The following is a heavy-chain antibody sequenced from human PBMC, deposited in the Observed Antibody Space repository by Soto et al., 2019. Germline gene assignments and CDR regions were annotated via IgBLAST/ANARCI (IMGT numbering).Heavy chain of an antibody. D-gene: IGHD6-6*01. V-gene: IGHV3-21*01. Sequence: GESLKISCAASGFTFSSYSMNWVRQAPGKGLEWVSSISSSSSYIYYADSVKGRFTVSRDNAENSLYLQMNSLRAEDTAVYYCATQTQAARGAEYFQHWGQGTLVTVSS. CDR3: ATQTQAARGAEYFQH. J-gene: IGHJ1*01. CDR2: ISSSSSYI. CDR1: GFTFSSYS.